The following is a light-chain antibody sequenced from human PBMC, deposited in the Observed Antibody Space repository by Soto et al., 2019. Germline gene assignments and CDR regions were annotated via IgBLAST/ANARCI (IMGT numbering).Light chain of an antibody. Sequence: DIQMTQSPSSVSASVGDRVTITCRASQDISRRLAWYQHKPGKAPKLLIYAASSLQSGVTSRCSGSGSGTAFTLTISSLQPEDFAAYYCQQTYSFYRVTFGPGTKVDI. CDR1: QDISRR. J-gene: IGKJ3*01. V-gene: IGKV1-12*01. CDR3: QQTYSFYRVT. CDR2: AAS.